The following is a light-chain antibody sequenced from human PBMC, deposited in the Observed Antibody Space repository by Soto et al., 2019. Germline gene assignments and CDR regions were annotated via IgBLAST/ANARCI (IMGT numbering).Light chain of an antibody. CDR3: QQYGTSPYT. Sequence: EIVLAQSPGTLALSPGERATLSCRASHSISSRYLAWYQQKPGQAPRLLIYGASSRATGIPDRFSGSGSGTDFTLSISRLEPEDFAVYYCQQYGTSPYTFGQGTKVDIK. J-gene: IGKJ2*01. CDR2: GAS. V-gene: IGKV3-20*01. CDR1: HSISSRY.